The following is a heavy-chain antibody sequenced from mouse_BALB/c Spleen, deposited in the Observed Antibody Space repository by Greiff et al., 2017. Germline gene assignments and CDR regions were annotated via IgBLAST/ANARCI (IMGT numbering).Heavy chain of an antibody. V-gene: IGHV5-4*02. CDR2: ISDGGSYT. D-gene: IGHD2-2*01. J-gene: IGHJ4*01. CDR1: GFTFSDYY. Sequence: DVQLVESGGGLVKPGGSLKLSCAASGFTFSDYYMYWVRQTPEKRLEWVATISDGGSYTYYPDSVKGRFTISRDNAKNNLYLQMSSLKSEDTAMYYCARDYYGYDGGYAMDYWGQGTSVTVSS. CDR3: ARDYYGYDGGYAMDY.